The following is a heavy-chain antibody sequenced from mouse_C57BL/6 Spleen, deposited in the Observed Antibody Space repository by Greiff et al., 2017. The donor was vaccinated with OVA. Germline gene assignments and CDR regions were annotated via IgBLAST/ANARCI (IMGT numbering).Heavy chain of an antibody. CDR1: GYTFTDYE. Sequence: VKLVESGAELVRPGASVTLSCKASGYTFTDYEMHWVKQTPVHGLEWIGAIDPETGGTAYNQKFKGKAILTADKSSSTAYMELRSLTSEDSAVYYCTRGILRNYAMDYWGQGTSVTVSS. CDR3: TRGILRNYAMDY. CDR2: IDPETGGT. V-gene: IGHV1-15*01. D-gene: IGHD1-1*01. J-gene: IGHJ4*01.